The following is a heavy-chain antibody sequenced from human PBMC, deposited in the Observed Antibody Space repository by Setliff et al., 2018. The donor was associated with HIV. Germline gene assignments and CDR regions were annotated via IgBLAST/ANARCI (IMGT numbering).Heavy chain of an antibody. CDR1: GGSIFNYY. V-gene: IGHV4-4*07. J-gene: IGHJ4*02. Sequence: SETLSLTCSVSGGSIFNYYWSWIRQPAGKGLEWIGHIYTSGSTNGHTTYNPSLRSRVTMAIDTSKKQFPLIVTSVTAADTAVYYCARGNDRLVGGKHLDYWGQGALVTVSS. CDR2: IYTSGST. D-gene: IGHD1-26*01. CDR3: ARGNDRLVGGKHLDY.